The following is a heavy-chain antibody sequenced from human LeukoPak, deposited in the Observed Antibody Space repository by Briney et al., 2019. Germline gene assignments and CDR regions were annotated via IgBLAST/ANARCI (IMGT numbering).Heavy chain of an antibody. Sequence: GASVKVSCKAPGYTFTSYAMNWVRQAPGQGLEWMGWINTNTGNPTYAQGFTGRFVFSLDTSVSTAYLQISSLKAEDTAVYYCARDQSSSWSSYYYMDVWGKGTTVTVSS. CDR1: GYTFTSYA. CDR3: ARDQSSSWSSYYYMDV. D-gene: IGHD6-6*01. CDR2: INTNTGNP. V-gene: IGHV7-4-1*02. J-gene: IGHJ6*03.